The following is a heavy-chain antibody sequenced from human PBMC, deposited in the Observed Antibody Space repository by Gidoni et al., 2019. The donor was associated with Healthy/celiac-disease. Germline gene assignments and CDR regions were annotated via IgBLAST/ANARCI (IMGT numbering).Heavy chain of an antibody. J-gene: IGHJ4*02. CDR2: SYHSGST. D-gene: IGHD5-18*01. CDR3: AKGDGGYSYGTTG. CDR1: GGSISSSTW. Sequence: QVQLQESGPGLVKPSGTLSLTCAVSGGSISSSTWWSWVRQPPGTGLEWIGESYHSGSTNYDPALKSRVTISVDRTKNQFSLKLSSVTAADTAVYYCAKGDGGYSYGTTGWGQGTLVTVSS. V-gene: IGHV4-4*02.